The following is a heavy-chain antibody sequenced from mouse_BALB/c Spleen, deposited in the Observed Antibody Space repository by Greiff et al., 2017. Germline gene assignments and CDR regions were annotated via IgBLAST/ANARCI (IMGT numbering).Heavy chain of an antibody. V-gene: IGHV1-7*01. D-gene: IGHD2-1*01. Sequence: VKLMESGAELAKPGASVKMSCKASGYTFTSYWMHWVKQRPGQGLEWIGYINPSTGYTEYNQKFKDKATLTADKSSSTAYMQLSSLTSEDSAVYYCARSGGNYWFAYWGQGTLVTVSA. CDR1: GYTFTSYW. J-gene: IGHJ3*01. CDR3: ARSGGNYWFAY. CDR2: INPSTGYT.